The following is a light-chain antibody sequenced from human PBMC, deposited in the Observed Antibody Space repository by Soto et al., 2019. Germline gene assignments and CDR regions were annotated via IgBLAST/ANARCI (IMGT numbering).Light chain of an antibody. CDR2: DAS. Sequence: EIVLTQSPATLSLSPGERGTLSCGASQSVSSYLAWYQQKPGQAPRLLIYDASNRATGIPARFSGSGSGTDFTLTISSLEPEDFAVYYCQQRSSWPCTFGQGTRLEI. CDR3: QQRSSWPCT. V-gene: IGKV3-11*01. CDR1: QSVSSY. J-gene: IGKJ5*01.